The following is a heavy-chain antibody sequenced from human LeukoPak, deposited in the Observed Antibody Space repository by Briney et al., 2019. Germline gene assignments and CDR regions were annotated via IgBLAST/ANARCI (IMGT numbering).Heavy chain of an antibody. J-gene: IGHJ4*02. Sequence: SETLSLTCAVYGGSFSGYYWSWIRQPPGKGLEWIGEINHSGSTNYNPSLKSRVTISVDTSKNQFSLKLSSVTAADTAVYYCARYGGTTFCLLTLPFDYWGQGTLVTVSS. CDR2: INHSGST. CDR3: ARYGGTTFCLLTLPFDY. CDR1: GGSFSGYY. V-gene: IGHV4-34*01. D-gene: IGHD4-23*01.